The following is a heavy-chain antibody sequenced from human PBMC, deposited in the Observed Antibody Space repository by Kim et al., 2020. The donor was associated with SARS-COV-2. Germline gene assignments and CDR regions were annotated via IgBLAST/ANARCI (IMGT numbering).Heavy chain of an antibody. CDR1: GGSISSSSYY. D-gene: IGHD6-19*01. CDR2: IYYSGST. CDR3: ARQGYSSGWY. J-gene: IGHJ4*02. V-gene: IGHV4-39*01. Sequence: SETLSLTCTVSGGSISSSSYYWGWIRQPPGKGLEWIGSIYYSGSTYYNPSLKSRVTISVDTSKNQFSLKLSSVTAADTAVYYCARQGYSSGWYWGQGTLVTVSS.